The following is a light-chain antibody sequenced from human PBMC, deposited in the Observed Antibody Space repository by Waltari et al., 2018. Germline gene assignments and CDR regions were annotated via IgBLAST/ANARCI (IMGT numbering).Light chain of an antibody. CDR1: TRDVGNYDL. CDR2: EVI. V-gene: IGLV2-23*02. CDR3: CSYAGRGTYV. J-gene: IGLJ1*01. Sequence: QSALTQPASVSGTPGQSIPISCTGTTRDVGNYDLVSWYQQPPGKAPKLLICEVIKRPSGVASRFSGSKSGNTASLTISGLQGEDEADYYCCSYAGRGTYVFGSGTKVTVL.